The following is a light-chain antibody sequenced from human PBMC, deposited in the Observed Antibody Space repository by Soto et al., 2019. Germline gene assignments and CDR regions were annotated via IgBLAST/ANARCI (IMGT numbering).Light chain of an antibody. V-gene: IGLV2-14*01. CDR3: SSYTSSSTLV. J-gene: IGLJ1*01. Sequence: QSVLTQPASVSGSPGQSITISCTGTSSDVGGYNYVSWYQQHPGKAPKLMIYEVSNRPSGVSNRFSGSKSGNSASLTISGLQAEYEADYYSSSYTSSSTLVFGTGTKVTVL. CDR1: SSDVGGYNY. CDR2: EVS.